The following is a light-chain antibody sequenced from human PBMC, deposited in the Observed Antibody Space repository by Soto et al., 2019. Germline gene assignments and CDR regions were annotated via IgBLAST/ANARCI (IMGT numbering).Light chain of an antibody. J-gene: IGLJ1*01. CDR3: SLYTSTSTWV. CDR2: EVS. CDR1: SSDVGSYNR. Sequence: QSVLAQPPSVSGSPGQSVTISCTGTSSDVGSYNRVSWYQQPPGTAPKLMIYEVSNRPSGVPDRFSGSKSGNTASLTISGLQAEDEADYYCSLYTSTSTWVFGTGTKATV. V-gene: IGLV2-18*01.